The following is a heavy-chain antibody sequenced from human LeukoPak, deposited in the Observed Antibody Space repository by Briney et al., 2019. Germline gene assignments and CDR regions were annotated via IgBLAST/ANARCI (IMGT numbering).Heavy chain of an antibody. D-gene: IGHD3-10*01. CDR3: ATVPMVLSNWFDP. Sequence: ASVKVSCKVSGYTLTELSMHWVRQAPGKGLEWMGSFDPEDGETIYAQKFQGRVTMTEDTSTDTAYMELSSLRSEDTAVYYCATVPMVLSNWFDPWGQGTLVTVSS. V-gene: IGHV1-24*01. CDR2: FDPEDGET. J-gene: IGHJ5*02. CDR1: GYTLTELS.